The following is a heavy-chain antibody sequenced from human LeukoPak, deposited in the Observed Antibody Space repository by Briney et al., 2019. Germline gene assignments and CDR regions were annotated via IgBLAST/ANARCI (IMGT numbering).Heavy chain of an antibody. J-gene: IGHJ4*02. Sequence: GRSLRLSCAASGFTFSSYAMHWVRQALGNGLEWVAVISYDGSNKYYADSVKGRFTTSRDNSKNTMYLKMNSLRAEDTAVYYCARAPPGELARPFDYWGQGTLVTVSS. CDR2: ISYDGSNK. V-gene: IGHV3-30*01. D-gene: IGHD1-26*01. CDR3: ARAPPGELARPFDY. CDR1: GFTFSSYA.